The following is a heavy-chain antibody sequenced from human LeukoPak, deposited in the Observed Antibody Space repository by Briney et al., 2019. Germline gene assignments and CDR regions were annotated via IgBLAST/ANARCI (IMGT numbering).Heavy chain of an antibody. CDR1: GGSISSGGYY. CDR2: IYYSGST. Sequence: KASETLSLTCTVSGGSISSGGYYWSWIRQHPGKGLEWIGYIYYSGSTYYNPSLKSRVTISVDTSKNQFSLKLSSVTAADTAVYYCARDSNHYGGSDYWGQGTLVTVSS. V-gene: IGHV4-31*03. J-gene: IGHJ4*02. D-gene: IGHD4-17*01. CDR3: ARDSNHYGGSDY.